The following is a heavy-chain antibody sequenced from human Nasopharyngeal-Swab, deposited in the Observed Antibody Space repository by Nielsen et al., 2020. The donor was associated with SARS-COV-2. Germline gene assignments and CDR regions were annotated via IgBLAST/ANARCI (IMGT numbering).Heavy chain of an antibody. V-gene: IGHV3-20*01. CDR1: GFTFSSYS. J-gene: IGHJ4*02. Sequence: GGSLRLSCAASGFTFSSYSMSWVRQAPGKGLEWVSGINWNGGSTGYADSVKGRFTISRDNAKNSLYLQMNSLRAEDTALYHCARDSDLYYFDYWGQGTLVTVSS. CDR2: INWNGGST. D-gene: IGHD3-3*01. CDR3: ARDSDLYYFDY.